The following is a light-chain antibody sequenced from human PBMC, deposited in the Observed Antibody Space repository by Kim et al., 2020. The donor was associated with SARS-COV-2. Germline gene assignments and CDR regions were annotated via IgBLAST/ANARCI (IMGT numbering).Light chain of an antibody. CDR3: QQYDNLPRT. J-gene: IGKJ1*01. Sequence: SVSPGERVTLSCRASQSIDIKLAWYRQKPGQPPSLLIYGASTRATNIPARFGGSGSGTDFTLTINGLQSEDFAVYYCQQYDNLPRTFGQGTKLEIK. CDR2: GAS. V-gene: IGKV3-15*01. CDR1: QSIDIK.